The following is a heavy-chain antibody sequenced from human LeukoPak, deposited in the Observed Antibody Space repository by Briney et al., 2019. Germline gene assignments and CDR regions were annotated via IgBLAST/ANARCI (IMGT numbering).Heavy chain of an antibody. J-gene: IGHJ3*02. CDR2: INPNSGGT. Sequence: ASVKVSCKASGYTFTGYYMHWVRQAPGQGLEWMGWINPNSGGTNYAQKFQGRVTMTWDTSISTAYMELSRLRSDDTAVYYCARGSLTLVVPGDAFDIWGQGTMVTVSS. CDR1: GYTFTGYY. CDR3: ARGSLTLVVPGDAFDI. D-gene: IGHD6-13*01. V-gene: IGHV1-2*02.